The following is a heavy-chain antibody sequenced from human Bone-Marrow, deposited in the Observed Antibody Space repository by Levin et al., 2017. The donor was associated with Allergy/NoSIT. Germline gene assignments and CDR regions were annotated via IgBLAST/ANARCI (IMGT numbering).Heavy chain of an antibody. CDR2: ISYDGSNK. CDR1: GFTFSSYA. V-gene: IGHV3-30-3*01. Sequence: GESLKISCAASGFTFSSYAMHWVRQAPGKGLEWVAVISYDGSNKYYADSVKGRFTISRDNSKNTLYLQMNSLRAEDTAVYYCARATHSSSWYEDWGQGTLVTVSS. CDR3: ARATHSSSWYED. D-gene: IGHD6-13*01. J-gene: IGHJ4*02.